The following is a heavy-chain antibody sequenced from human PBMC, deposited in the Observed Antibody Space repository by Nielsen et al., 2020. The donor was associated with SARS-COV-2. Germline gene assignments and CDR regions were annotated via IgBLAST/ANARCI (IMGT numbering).Heavy chain of an antibody. CDR1: GYRFTSYA. D-gene: IGHD6-19*01. CDR2: INAGNGYT. CDR3: ARGGVNGWWDY. Sequence: ASVKVSCKASGYRFTSYAIHWVRQPPGQGLESMGWINAGNGYTEYSQNFQGRVTITTDTSATTAYMEVRYLKSEDTAVFYCARGGVNGWWDYWGQGTLVTVSS. J-gene: IGHJ4*02. V-gene: IGHV1-3*01.